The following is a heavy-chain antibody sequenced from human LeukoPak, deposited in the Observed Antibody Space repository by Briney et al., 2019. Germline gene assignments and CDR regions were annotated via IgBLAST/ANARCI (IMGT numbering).Heavy chain of an antibody. CDR3: ARSRYNLDY. CDR1: GFTFSSYD. J-gene: IGHJ4*02. V-gene: IGHV3-33*01. CDR2: IRYDGSNE. Sequence: GGSLRLSCAASGFTFSSYDMHWVRQAPGKGPEWVAIIRYDGSNENYVDSVKGRFTISRDNSKKTLYLQMNSLRAEDTAVYYCARSRYNLDYWGQETLVTVSS. D-gene: IGHD5-24*01.